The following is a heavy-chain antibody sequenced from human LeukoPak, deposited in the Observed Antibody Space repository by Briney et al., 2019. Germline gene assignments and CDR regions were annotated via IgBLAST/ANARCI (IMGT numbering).Heavy chain of an antibody. J-gene: IGHJ4*02. V-gene: IGHV3-30*02. D-gene: IGHD4-17*01. CDR2: IRYDGSNK. CDR3: AKDDYGDQYNFDY. CDR1: GFTFSSYG. Sequence: PGGSLRLSCAASGFTFSSYGMHWVRQAPGKGLEWVAFIRYDGSNKYCADSVKGRFTISRDNSKNTLYLQMNSLRAEDTAVYYCAKDDYGDQYNFDYWGQGTLVTVSS.